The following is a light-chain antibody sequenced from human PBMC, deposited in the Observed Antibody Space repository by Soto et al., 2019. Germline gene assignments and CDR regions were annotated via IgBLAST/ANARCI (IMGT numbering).Light chain of an antibody. CDR2: AAS. CDR3: QQSYSAPYT. V-gene: IGKV1-39*01. CDR1: QSISSS. J-gene: IGKJ2*01. Sequence: DIQMTQSPSSLSASIGDRVTITCRASQSISSSLNWYQQKQGKAPKLLIYAASSLQSGVPSRFSSSGSGTDFTRTISSLQPEDFATYYCQQSYSAPYTFGQGTKLEIK.